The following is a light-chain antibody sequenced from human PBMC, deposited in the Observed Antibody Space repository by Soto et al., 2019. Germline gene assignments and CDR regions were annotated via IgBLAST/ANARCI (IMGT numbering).Light chain of an antibody. CDR2: GAS. V-gene: IGKV3-15*01. Sequence: EIVMTQSPATLSVSPGERATLSCRASQSVSSNLARYQQKPGQAPRLLIYGASTRATGIPARFSGSGSGTEFTLTISSLQSEDFVVYYCQQYKNWPLTFGGGTKVEIK. J-gene: IGKJ4*01. CDR3: QQYKNWPLT. CDR1: QSVSSN.